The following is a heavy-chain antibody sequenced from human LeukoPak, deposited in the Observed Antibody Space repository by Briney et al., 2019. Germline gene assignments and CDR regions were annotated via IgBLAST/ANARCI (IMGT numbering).Heavy chain of an antibody. CDR1: GGSISSSSYY. V-gene: IGHV4-39*07. D-gene: IGHD2-2*01. J-gene: IGHJ3*02. CDR3: ARPPYCSSTSCYRAFDI. Sequence: SETLSLTCTVSGGSISSSSYYWGWIRQPPGKGLEWIGEINHSGSTNYNPSLKSRVTISVDTSKNQFSLKLKSVTSAETAVYYCARPPYCSSTSCYRAFDIWGQGTFVTISS. CDR2: INHSGST.